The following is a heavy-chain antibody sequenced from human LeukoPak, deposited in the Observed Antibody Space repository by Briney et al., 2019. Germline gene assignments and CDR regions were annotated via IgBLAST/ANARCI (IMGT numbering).Heavy chain of an antibody. CDR2: IYYSGST. Sequence: PSETLSLTCTVSGGSISSSSYYWGWIRQPPGKGLEWIGSIYYSGSTYYNPSLKSRVTISVDTSKNQFSLKLSSVTAADTAVYYCARGYCSSTSCYSFDYWGQGTLVTVSS. CDR3: ARGYCSSTSCYSFDY. V-gene: IGHV4-39*07. J-gene: IGHJ4*02. CDR1: GGSISSSSYY. D-gene: IGHD2-2*01.